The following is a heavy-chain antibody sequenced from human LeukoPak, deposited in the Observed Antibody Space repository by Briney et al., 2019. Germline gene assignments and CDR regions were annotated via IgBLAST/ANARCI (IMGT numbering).Heavy chain of an antibody. CDR2: INPSGGST. J-gene: IGHJ4*02. D-gene: IGHD6-19*01. CDR1: GYTSTSYY. V-gene: IGHV1-46*01. Sequence: ASVKVSCKASGYTSTSYYMHWVRQAPGQGLEWMGIINPSGGSTSYAQKFQGRVTMTRDTSTSTVYMELSSLRSEDTAVYYCAREAVAGTSTLFVDYWGQGTLVTVSS. CDR3: AREAVAGTSTLFVDY.